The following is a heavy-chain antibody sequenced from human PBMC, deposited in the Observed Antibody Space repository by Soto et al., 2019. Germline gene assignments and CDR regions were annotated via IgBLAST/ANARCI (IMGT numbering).Heavy chain of an antibody. CDR3: AGEDYDYYYLDV. J-gene: IGHJ6*03. Sequence: QVQLVKSGAEVKKPGSSVKVSCKASGGSFSTYTINWVRQAPGQGLEWMGRIIPVIGIGNYAQKFKGRVTITADKSTSTAYMELSSLRSEDTAVYYCAGEDYDYYYLDVWGKGTTVTVSS. CDR1: GGSFSTYT. CDR2: IIPVIGIG. V-gene: IGHV1-69*08.